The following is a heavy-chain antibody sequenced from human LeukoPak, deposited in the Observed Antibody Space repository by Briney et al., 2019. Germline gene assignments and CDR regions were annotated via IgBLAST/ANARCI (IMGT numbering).Heavy chain of an antibody. J-gene: IGHJ3*02. V-gene: IGHV1-69*06. Sequence: SVKVSCKASGYTFTSYAISWVRQAPGQGLEWMGGIIPIFGTANYAQKFQGRVTITADKSTSTAYMELSSLRSEDTAVYYCARAERRITTIVVANDAFDIWGQGTMVTVSS. CDR1: GYTFTSYA. CDR2: IIPIFGTA. D-gene: IGHD3-22*01. CDR3: ARAERRITTIVVANDAFDI.